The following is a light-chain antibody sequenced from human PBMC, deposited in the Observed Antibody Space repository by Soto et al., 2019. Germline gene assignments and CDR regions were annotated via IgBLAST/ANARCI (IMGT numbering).Light chain of an antibody. Sequence: QPVLTQPPSASGTPGQRVTISCSGSSSNIGGNAVSWYHQLPGTAPKVLIYTDNQRPSGVPDRFSGSKSGTSASLAISGLQSEDEADYYCAAWDDSLKGWVFGGGTKLTVL. J-gene: IGLJ3*02. V-gene: IGLV1-44*01. CDR3: AAWDDSLKGWV. CDR2: TDN. CDR1: SSNIGGNA.